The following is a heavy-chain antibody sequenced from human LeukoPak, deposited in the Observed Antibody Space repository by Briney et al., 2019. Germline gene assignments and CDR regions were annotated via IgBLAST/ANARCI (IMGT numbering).Heavy chain of an antibody. V-gene: IGHV1-2*02. CDR2: INPNSGGT. D-gene: IGHD3-22*01. CDR3: ARVLDDSGGYYFILGAFDI. Sequence: ASVKVSCKASGYTDDYMHWVRQAPGQGLEWMGWINPNSGGTNYAQKFQGRVTMTRDTSISTAYMELSRLRSDDTAVYYCARVLDDSGGYYFILGAFDIWGLGTMVTVSS. J-gene: IGHJ3*02. CDR1: GYTDDY.